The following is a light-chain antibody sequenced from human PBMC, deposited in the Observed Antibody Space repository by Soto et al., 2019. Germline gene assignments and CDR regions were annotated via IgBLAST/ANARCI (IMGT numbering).Light chain of an antibody. Sequence: DIQMTQSPYTLSASVGDRVTITCRASQNIDNWLAWYQQKPGKPPKLLIYRASSLETGVPSRFSGSRSGTEFTLTISKLQPDDSATYYCQEYNSYFGGGTKVEIK. V-gene: IGKV1-5*03. J-gene: IGKJ4*01. CDR2: RAS. CDR1: QNIDNW. CDR3: QEYNSY.